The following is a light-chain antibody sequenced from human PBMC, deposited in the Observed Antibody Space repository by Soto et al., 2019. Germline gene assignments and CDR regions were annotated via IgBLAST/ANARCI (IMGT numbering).Light chain of an antibody. CDR1: QSISSW. J-gene: IGKJ1*01. CDR2: DAS. CDR3: QKYNSYPWT. V-gene: IGKV1-5*01. Sequence: DILMTQSPSTLSASVGDRATITCRASQSISSWLAWYQQKPGKAPKLLIYDASSLESGVTSRFSGSGSGTEFTLTISSLPADDFATYYCQKYNSYPWTFGQGTKVEIK.